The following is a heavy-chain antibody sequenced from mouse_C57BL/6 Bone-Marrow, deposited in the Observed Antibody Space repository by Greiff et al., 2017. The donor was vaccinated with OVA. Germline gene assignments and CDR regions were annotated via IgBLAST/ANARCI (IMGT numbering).Heavy chain of an antibody. CDR1: GYTFTEYT. V-gene: IGHV1-62-2*01. D-gene: IGHD1-1*01. J-gene: IGHJ2*01. CDR3: SRHPPITTVVATDYFDY. Sequence: QVQLQQSGAELVKPGASVKLSCKASGYTFTEYTIHWVKQRSGKGLEWIGWFYPGSGSIKYNEKFKDKATLTADKSSSTVYMELSRLTSEDSAVYFCSRHPPITTVVATDYFDYWGQGTTLTVSS. CDR2: FYPGSGSI.